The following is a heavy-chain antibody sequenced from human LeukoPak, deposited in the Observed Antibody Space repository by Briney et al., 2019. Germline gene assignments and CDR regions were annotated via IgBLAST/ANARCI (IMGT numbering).Heavy chain of an antibody. CDR1: GFTFSSYE. V-gene: IGHV3-48*03. J-gene: IGHJ6*04. D-gene: IGHD5-12*01. CDR2: ISSSGSTI. Sequence: GGSLRLSCAASGFTFSSYEMNWVRQAPGKGLEWVSYISSSGSTIYYADSVKGRFTISRDNAKTSLYLQMNSLRAEDTAVYYCARILVATGGMDVWGKGTTVTVSS. CDR3: ARILVATGGMDV.